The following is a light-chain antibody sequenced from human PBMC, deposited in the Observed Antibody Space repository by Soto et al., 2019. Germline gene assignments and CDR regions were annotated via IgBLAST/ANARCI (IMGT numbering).Light chain of an antibody. Sequence: DIQMTQSPSSLSASVGDRVTITCRASLRISNYLAWYQQKPGKTPNLLIYAASTLQAGVPSRFSGSGSGTDFTLTISRLQPEDVAAYYCQKYNSAPLTFGGGTKVEIK. CDR1: LRISNY. CDR3: QKYNSAPLT. CDR2: AAS. V-gene: IGKV1-27*01. J-gene: IGKJ4*01.